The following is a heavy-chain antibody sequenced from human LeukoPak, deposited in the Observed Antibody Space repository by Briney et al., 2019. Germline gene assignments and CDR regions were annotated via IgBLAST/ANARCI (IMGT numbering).Heavy chain of an antibody. D-gene: IGHD6-13*01. V-gene: IGHV3-30*18. CDR2: ISYDGSNK. Sequence: GGSLRLSCAASGFTSSSYGMHWVRQAPGKGLEWVAVISYDGSNKYYADSVKGRFTISRDNSKNTLYLQMNSLRAEDTAVYYCAKDRYSSSWPPLDPWGQGTLVTVSS. CDR3: AKDRYSSSWPPLDP. J-gene: IGHJ5*02. CDR1: GFTSSSYG.